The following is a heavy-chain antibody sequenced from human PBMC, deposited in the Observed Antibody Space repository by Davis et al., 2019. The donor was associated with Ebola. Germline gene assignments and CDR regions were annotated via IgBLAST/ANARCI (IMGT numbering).Heavy chain of an antibody. CDR2: VNPATGAT. CDR3: VKGTLGGGNWFFDH. J-gene: IGHJ2*01. D-gene: IGHD1-26*01. CDR1: GYTFSGYY. V-gene: IGHV1-2*04. Sequence: ASVKVSCKASGYTFSGYYMHWVRQAPGQGLEWMGWVNPATGATYYAQKFQGWVTMTRDTSITSLSLEMSRLKSDDTAVYYCVKGTLGGGNWFFDHWGRGTLVTVSS.